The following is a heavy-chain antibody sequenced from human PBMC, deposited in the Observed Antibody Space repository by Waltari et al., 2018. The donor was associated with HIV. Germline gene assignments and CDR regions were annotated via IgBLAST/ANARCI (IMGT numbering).Heavy chain of an antibody. CDR3: ARALGRGYCSSTSCFFDY. V-gene: IGHV1-8*01. CDR1: GYTFTSYD. J-gene: IGHJ4*02. D-gene: IGHD2-2*01. CDR2: TNPNSGNT. Sequence: VQLVQSGAEVTKPGASVTVSCKASGYTFTSYDINGLRQATGQGLEGMGWTNPNSGNTGYAQKFQGRVTMTRDTSISTAYMELSSLRSDDTAVYYCARALGRGYCSSTSCFFDYWGQGPLVTVSS.